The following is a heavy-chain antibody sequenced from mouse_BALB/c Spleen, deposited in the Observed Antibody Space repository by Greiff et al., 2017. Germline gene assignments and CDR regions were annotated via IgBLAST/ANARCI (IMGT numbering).Heavy chain of an antibody. CDR1: GFTFSSYT. D-gene: IGHD4-1*01. J-gene: IGHJ3*01. V-gene: IGHV5-6-4*01. Sequence: EVQRVESGGGLVKPGGSLKLSCAASGFTFSSYTMSWVRQTPEKRLEWVATISSGGSYTYYPDSVKGRFTISRDNAKNTLYLQMSSLKSEDTAMYYCTREGASDWDDGFAYWGQGALVTVSA. CDR3: TREGASDWDDGFAY. CDR2: ISSGGSYT.